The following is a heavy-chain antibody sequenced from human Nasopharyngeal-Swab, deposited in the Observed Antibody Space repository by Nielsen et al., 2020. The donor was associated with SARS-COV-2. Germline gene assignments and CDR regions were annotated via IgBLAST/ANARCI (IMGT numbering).Heavy chain of an antibody. Sequence: SETLSLTCTVSGASITDNNYYWDWIRQPPGKGRERIGSITYRGPTFYNPSLKSRVSISVDASQNQFTLTLWSVTAPDTAVFYCAIHSRVTTLVVVTLFDYWGRGSLVTVSS. J-gene: IGHJ4*02. CDR3: AIHSRVTTLVVVTLFDY. V-gene: IGHV4-39*01. CDR1: GASITDNNYY. D-gene: IGHD3-22*01. CDR2: ITYRGPT.